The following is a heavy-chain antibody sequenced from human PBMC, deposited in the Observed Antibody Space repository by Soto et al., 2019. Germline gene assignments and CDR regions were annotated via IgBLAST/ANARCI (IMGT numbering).Heavy chain of an antibody. CDR2: IYYSGST. V-gene: IGHV4-31*03. J-gene: IGHJ4*02. D-gene: IGHD3-22*01. CDR1: GASIYNGGYY. Sequence: SETLSLTCSVSGASIYNGGYYWSWIRQPPGKGLEWIGYIYYSGSTYYNPSLKSRVTISVDTSKNQFSLKLTSVTAADTAVYYCARFSGYYSDYWGQGTLVTVSS. CDR3: ARFSGYYSDY.